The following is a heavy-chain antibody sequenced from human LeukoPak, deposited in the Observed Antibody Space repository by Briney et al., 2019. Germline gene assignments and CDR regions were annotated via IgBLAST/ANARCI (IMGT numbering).Heavy chain of an antibody. CDR3: ARDIEGATGFDY. J-gene: IGHJ4*02. V-gene: IGHV1-3*01. Sequence: ASVKVSCKASGYTFTSYAMHWVRQAPGQRLEWMGWINAGNGNTKYSQKFQGRVTITRDTSASTAYMELSSLRSEDTAVYYCARDIEGATGFDYWGQGTLVTVSS. CDR2: INAGNGNT. CDR1: GYTFTSYA. D-gene: IGHD1-26*01.